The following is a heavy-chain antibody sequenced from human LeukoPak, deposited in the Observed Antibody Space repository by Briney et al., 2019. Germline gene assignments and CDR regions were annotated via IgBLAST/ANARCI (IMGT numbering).Heavy chain of an antibody. CDR3: ANVPRSTVSY. V-gene: IGHV3-7*01. CDR2: LNEDGSVK. CDR1: EFSFSTNW. Sequence: GGSLRLSCAASEFSFSTNWMHWVRQTPGEGLEWVAELNEDGSVKYYVDSVKGRFTISRDNAKSLLFLQMYNLRTEDTGVYFCANVPRSTVSYWGRGTLVTVSS. J-gene: IGHJ4*02. D-gene: IGHD2-2*01.